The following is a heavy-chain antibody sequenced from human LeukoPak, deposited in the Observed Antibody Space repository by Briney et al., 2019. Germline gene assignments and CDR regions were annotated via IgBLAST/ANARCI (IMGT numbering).Heavy chain of an antibody. CDR2: FYSDDIT. D-gene: IGHD3-9*01. Sequence: GGSLRLSCAASGFTVSSTYMSWVRQAPGKGLEWVSVFYSDDITYYANSVKGRFIISRDNSKSMLYLQMNSLRVEDTAVYYCARRLSTGYYEFWGQGTLVTVSS. CDR3: ARRLSTGYYEF. CDR1: GFTVSSTY. V-gene: IGHV3-66*01. J-gene: IGHJ4*02.